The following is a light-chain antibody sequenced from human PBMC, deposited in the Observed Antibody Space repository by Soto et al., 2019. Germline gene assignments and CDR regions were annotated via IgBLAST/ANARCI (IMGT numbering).Light chain of an antibody. Sequence: DIQMTQSPSSVSASVGDRVTITGRASQHISSWLACYQHHPGKAHKLLIYAASSLQSGVPSRFSGSGSGTDVTRTISSRQPEDFATYYCQPAQRLPLTFGGGTKVEIK. V-gene: IGKV1-12*01. CDR1: QHISSW. CDR3: QPAQRLPLT. J-gene: IGKJ4*02. CDR2: AAS.